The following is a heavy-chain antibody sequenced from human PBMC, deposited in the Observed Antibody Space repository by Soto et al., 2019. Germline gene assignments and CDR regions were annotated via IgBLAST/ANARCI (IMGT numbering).Heavy chain of an antibody. Sequence: SETLSLTCTVSGGSISSYYWSWIRQPPGKGLEWIGYIYYSGSTNYNPSLKSRVTISVDTSKNQFSLKLSSVTAADTAVYYCARQGYYDILTGYPLGFDYWGQGTLVTVSS. D-gene: IGHD3-9*01. J-gene: IGHJ4*02. CDR2: IYYSGST. V-gene: IGHV4-59*01. CDR3: ARQGYYDILTGYPLGFDY. CDR1: GGSISSYY.